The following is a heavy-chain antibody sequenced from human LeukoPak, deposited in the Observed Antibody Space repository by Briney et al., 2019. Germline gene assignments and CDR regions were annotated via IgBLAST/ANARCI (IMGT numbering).Heavy chain of an antibody. D-gene: IGHD3-10*01. Sequence: SETLSLTCAVYGGSFSGYYWSWIRQPPGKGLEWIGEINHSGSTNYNPSLKSRVTVSVDTSKNQFSLKLSSVTAADTAVYYCARGLRWYYYGSGRSYYFDYWGQGTLVTVSS. V-gene: IGHV4-34*01. CDR2: INHSGST. J-gene: IGHJ4*02. CDR3: ARGLRWYYYGSGRSYYFDY. CDR1: GGSFSGYY.